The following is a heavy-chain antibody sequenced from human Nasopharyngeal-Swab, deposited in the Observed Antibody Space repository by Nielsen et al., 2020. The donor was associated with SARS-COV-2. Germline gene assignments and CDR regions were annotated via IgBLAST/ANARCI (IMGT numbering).Heavy chain of an antibody. V-gene: IGHV4-30-2*01. Sequence: WIRQPPGKGLEWIGYIYHSGSTYYNPSLKSRVTISVDRSKNQFSLKLSSVTAADTAVYYCARVGGDYYYYCYMDVWGKGTTVTVSS. CDR3: ARVGGDYYYYCYMDV. J-gene: IGHJ6*03. D-gene: IGHD1-26*01. CDR2: IYHSGST.